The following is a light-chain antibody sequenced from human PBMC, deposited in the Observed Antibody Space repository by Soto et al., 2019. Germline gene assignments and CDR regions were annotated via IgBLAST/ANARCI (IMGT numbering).Light chain of an antibody. CDR1: SSDVGGYNY. CDR2: DVS. V-gene: IGLV2-14*01. J-gene: IGLJ1*01. CDR3: TSYTSSSTLYV. Sequence: QSVLTQPASVSGSPGQSITISCTGTSSDVGGYNYVSWYQQNPGKAPKIMIYDVSNRPSGVSNRFSGSKSGNTASLTISGLQAEDEADYYCTSYTSSSTLYVFGTGTKVTVL.